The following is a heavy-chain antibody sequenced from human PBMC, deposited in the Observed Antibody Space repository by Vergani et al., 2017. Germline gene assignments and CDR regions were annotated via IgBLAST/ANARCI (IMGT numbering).Heavy chain of an antibody. Sequence: QVQLVQSGAEVKKPGASVKVSCKASGYTFTSYYMHWVRQAPGQGLEWMGIINPSGGSTSYAQTFQGRVTMTRDTSTSTGYMDLSSLRSEDTAVYYCARDGWVLLGWFDPWGQGTLVTVSS. D-gene: IGHD1-26*01. CDR3: ARDGWVLLGWFDP. CDR2: INPSGGST. V-gene: IGHV1-46*03. J-gene: IGHJ5*02. CDR1: GYTFTSYY.